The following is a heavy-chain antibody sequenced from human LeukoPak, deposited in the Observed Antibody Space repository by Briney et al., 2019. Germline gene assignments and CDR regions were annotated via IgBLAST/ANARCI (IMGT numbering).Heavy chain of an antibody. CDR2: INHSGST. CDR3: ARDACSSTSCYGVFDY. D-gene: IGHD2-2*01. V-gene: IGHV4-34*01. Sequence: SETLSLTCAVYGGSFSGYYWSWIRQPPGKGLEWIGEINHSGSTNYNPSLKSRVTISVDTSKNQFSLKLSSVTAADTAVYYCARDACSSTSCYGVFDYWGQGTLVTVSS. CDR1: GGSFSGYY. J-gene: IGHJ4*02.